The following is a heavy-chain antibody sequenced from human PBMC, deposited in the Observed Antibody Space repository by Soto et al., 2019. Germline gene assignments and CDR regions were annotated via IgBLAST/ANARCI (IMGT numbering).Heavy chain of an antibody. J-gene: IGHJ5*02. CDR3: ARAPKRWDLSNWFDP. CDR2: INPNSGGT. D-gene: IGHD1-26*01. V-gene: IGHV1-2*02. Sequence: ASVKVSCKASGYTFTGYYMHWVRQAPGQRLEWMGWINPNSGGTNYAQKFQGRVTMTRDTSISTAYMELSRLRSDDTAVYYCARAPKRWDLSNWFDPWGQGTLVTVSS. CDR1: GYTFTGYY.